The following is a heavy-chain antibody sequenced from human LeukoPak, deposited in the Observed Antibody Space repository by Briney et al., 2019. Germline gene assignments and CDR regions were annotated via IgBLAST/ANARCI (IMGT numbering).Heavy chain of an antibody. CDR1: GGSISSGDYY. CDR2: IYYSGST. Sequence: SETLSLTCTVSGGSISSGDYYWSWIRQPPGKGLEWIGYIYYSGSTYYNPSLKSRVTISVDMSKNQFSLKLSSVTAADTAVYYCARGGDYYGSGSYPPRYWGQGTLVTVSS. CDR3: ARGGDYYGSGSYPPRY. D-gene: IGHD3-10*01. J-gene: IGHJ4*02. V-gene: IGHV4-30-4*01.